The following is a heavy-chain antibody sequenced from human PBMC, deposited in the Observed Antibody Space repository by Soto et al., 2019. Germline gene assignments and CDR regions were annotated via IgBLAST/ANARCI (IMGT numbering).Heavy chain of an antibody. CDR3: ASVNPFFDS. J-gene: IGHJ4*02. V-gene: IGHV4-34*01. CDR1: GGSFSGYY. CDR2: INHSGST. Sequence: SETLSLTCAVYGGSFSGYYWSWIRQPPGKGLEWIGEINHSGSTNYNPSLKSRVTISVDTSKNQFSLKLSSVTAADTAVYYCASVNPFFDSWGQGTLVTVS.